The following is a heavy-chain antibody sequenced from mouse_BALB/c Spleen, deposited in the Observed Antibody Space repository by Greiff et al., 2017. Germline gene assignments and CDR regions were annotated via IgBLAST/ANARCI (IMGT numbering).Heavy chain of an antibody. J-gene: IGHJ2*01. D-gene: IGHD1-1*01. CDR2: ISYSGST. CDR1: GYSITSDYA. CDR3: ARSSRNYYGSSFFDY. Sequence: EVQLVESGPGLVKPSQSLSLTCTVTGYSITSDYAWNWIRQFPGNKLEWMGYISYSGSTSYNPSLKSRISITRDTSKNQFFLQLNSVTTEDTATYYCARSSRNYYGSSFFDYWGQGTTLTVSS. V-gene: IGHV3-2*02.